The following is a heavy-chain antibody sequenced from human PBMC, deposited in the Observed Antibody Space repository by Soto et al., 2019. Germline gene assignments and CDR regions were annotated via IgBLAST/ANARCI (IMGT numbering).Heavy chain of an antibody. Sequence: EVQLLESGGGLVQPGGSLRLSCAASGFTFSSYAMSWVRQAPGKGLAWVSIIGVGGGDRYYPESVKGRFTISRDNSRDTLYLEMNSVRDEDTAVYYCARVRFGELVWSQGTLVSVSS. CDR2: IGVGGGDR. J-gene: IGHJ4*02. CDR1: GFTFSSYA. CDR3: ARVRFGELV. V-gene: IGHV3-23*01. D-gene: IGHD3-10*01.